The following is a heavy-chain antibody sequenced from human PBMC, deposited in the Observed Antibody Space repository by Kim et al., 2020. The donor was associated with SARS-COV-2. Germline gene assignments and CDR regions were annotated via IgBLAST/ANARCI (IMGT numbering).Heavy chain of an antibody. CDR3: AREALIAAAGTFWFDP. CDR2: IYHSGST. J-gene: IGHJ5*02. D-gene: IGHD6-13*01. V-gene: IGHV4-4*02. Sequence: SETLSLTCAVSGGSISSSNWWSWVRQPPGKGLEWIGEIYHSGSTNYNPSLKSRVTISVDKSKNQFSLKLSSVTAADTAVYYCAREALIAAAGTFWFDPWGQGTRVTVSS. CDR1: GGSISSSNW.